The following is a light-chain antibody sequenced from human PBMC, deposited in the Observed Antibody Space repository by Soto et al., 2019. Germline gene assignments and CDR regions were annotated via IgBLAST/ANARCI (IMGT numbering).Light chain of an antibody. CDR3: ASWDDSLSGPV. Sequence: QSVLTQPPSASGTPGQRVTISCSGRSSNIGSNSVYWYQQFPGTAPKLLIYRHNQRPSGVPDRFSGSKSGTSASLAISGLRSEDEADYHCASWDDSLSGPVFGGGTKLTVL. V-gene: IGLV1-47*01. J-gene: IGLJ2*01. CDR2: RHN. CDR1: SSNIGSNS.